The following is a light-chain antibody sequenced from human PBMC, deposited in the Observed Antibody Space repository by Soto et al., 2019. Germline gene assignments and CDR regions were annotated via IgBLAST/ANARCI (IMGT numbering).Light chain of an antibody. CDR1: SSDVRSYNL. CDR3: CSYAGSSTLV. Sequence: QAALTQPASVYGSPGQSITISCTGTSSDVRSYNLVSWYQQHPGKAPKLMIYEGSKRPSGVSNRFSGSKSGNTASLTISGLQAEDEADYYCCSYAGSSTLVFGGGTKLTVL. J-gene: IGLJ2*01. CDR2: EGS. V-gene: IGLV2-23*01.